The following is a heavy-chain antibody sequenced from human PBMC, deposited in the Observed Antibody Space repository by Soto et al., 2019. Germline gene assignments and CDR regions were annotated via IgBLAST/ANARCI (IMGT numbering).Heavy chain of an antibody. D-gene: IGHD1-26*01. CDR2: INQDGTEK. CDR1: GFIFSSYW. J-gene: IGHJ5*02. Sequence: EVQLVESGGGLVQPGGPLRLSCAASGFIFSSYWMTWVRQAPGTGLEWVANINQDGTEKYYVESAKGRFTISRDNAKNSLYLQMNSLRAEDTAVYYCARIIVRTNNWFDPWGQGTLVTVSS. CDR3: ARIIVRTNNWFDP. V-gene: IGHV3-7*01.